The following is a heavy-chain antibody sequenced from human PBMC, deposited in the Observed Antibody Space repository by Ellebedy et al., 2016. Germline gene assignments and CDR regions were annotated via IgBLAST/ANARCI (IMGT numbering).Heavy chain of an antibody. J-gene: IGHJ4*02. CDR1: GFTFRDYG. CDR3: ARGTPTVPLRDY. Sequence: GESLKISCTASGFTFRDYGMNWVRQAPGKGLEWISYIGTTITTVYYADSVKDRFTISRDNAENSLYLQMNSLRAEDTAVYYCARGTPTVPLRDYWGQGTLVAVSP. D-gene: IGHD4-17*01. V-gene: IGHV3-48*04. CDR2: IGTTITTV.